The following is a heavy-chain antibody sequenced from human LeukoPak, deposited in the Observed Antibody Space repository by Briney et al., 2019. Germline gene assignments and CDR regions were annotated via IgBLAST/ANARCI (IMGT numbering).Heavy chain of an antibody. CDR1: GFTFSSYE. D-gene: IGHD3-10*01. J-gene: IGHJ5*02. CDR2: ISSSGSTI. Sequence: GGSLRLSRAASGFTFSSYEMNWVRQAPGKGLEWVSYISSSGSTIYYADSVKGRFTISRDNAKNSLYLQMNSLRAEDTAVYYCARVGVRGANWFDPWGQGTLVTVSS. CDR3: ARVGVRGANWFDP. V-gene: IGHV3-48*03.